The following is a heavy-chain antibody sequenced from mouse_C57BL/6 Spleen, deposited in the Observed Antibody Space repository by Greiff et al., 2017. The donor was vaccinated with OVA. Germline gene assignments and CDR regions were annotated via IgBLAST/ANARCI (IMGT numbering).Heavy chain of an antibody. V-gene: IGHV1-82*01. Sequence: VKLRQSGPELVKPGASVKISCKASGYAFSSSWMNWVKQRPGKGLEWIGRFYPGDGDTNYNAKFKGKATLTADKSSSTAYMQLSSLTSEDSAVYFCARLGYYGSSGLDYWGQGTTLTVSS. J-gene: IGHJ2*01. CDR2: FYPGDGDT. CDR1: GYAFSSSW. CDR3: ARLGYYGSSGLDY. D-gene: IGHD1-1*01.